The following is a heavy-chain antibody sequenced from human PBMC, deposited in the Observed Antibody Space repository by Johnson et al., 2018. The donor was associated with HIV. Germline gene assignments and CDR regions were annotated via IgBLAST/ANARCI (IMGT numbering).Heavy chain of an antibody. D-gene: IGHD6-19*01. J-gene: IGHJ3*02. Sequence: VQLVESGGGLVKPGGYLRLSCAASGFTFSNAWMSWVRQAPGKGLEWVGRIKSETDGGTPDYVAPVKGRFTISRDDSKNTLYLEMNSLKTEDTALYYCTTLLLRIEVGGDAFDIWGQGTMVTVSS. CDR2: IKSETDGGTP. V-gene: IGHV3-15*01. CDR1: GFTFSNAW. CDR3: TTLLLRIEVGGDAFDI.